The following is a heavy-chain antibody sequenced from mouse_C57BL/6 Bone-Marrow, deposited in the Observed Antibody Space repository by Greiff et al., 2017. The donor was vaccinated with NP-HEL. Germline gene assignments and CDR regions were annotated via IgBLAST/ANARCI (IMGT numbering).Heavy chain of an antibody. V-gene: IGHV2-2*01. J-gene: IGHJ1*03. CDR1: GFSLTSYG. CDR2: IWRGGST. Sequence: QVQLKQSGPGLVQPSQSLSITCTVSGFSLTSYGVHWVRQSPGKGLEWLGVIWRGGSTDYNAAFISRLSISKDNTKSQVFFKMNSLQADDTAIYYCARKKGYDYDGPYFDVWGTGTTVTVSS. CDR3: ARKKGYDYDGPYFDV. D-gene: IGHD2-4*01.